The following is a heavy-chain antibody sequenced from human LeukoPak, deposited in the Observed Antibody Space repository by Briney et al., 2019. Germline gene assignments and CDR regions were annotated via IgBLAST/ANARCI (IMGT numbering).Heavy chain of an antibody. J-gene: IGHJ5*02. CDR1: GYTFTGYY. CDR3: ARVGFEYGDNRWFDP. D-gene: IGHD4-17*01. V-gene: IGHV1-2*02. Sequence: ASVKVSCKASGYTFTGYYMHWVRQASGQGLEWMGWINPNSGGTNYAQKFQGRVTMTRDTSISTAYMELSRLRSDDTAVYYCARVGFEYGDNRWFDPWGQGTLVTVSS. CDR2: INPNSGGT.